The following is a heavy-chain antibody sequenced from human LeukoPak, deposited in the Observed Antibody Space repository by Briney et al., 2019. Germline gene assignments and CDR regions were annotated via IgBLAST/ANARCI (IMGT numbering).Heavy chain of an antibody. J-gene: IGHJ4*02. CDR1: GFTFSSYA. D-gene: IGHD2-2*01. CDR3: AKGQYQLLFVYLRGYYFDY. Sequence: PGGSLRLSCAASGFTFSSYAMSWVRQAPGNGLEWVSAISGSGGSTYYADSVKGRFTISRDNSKNTLYLQMYSLRAEDTAVYYCAKGQYQLLFVYLRGYYFDYWGQGTLVTVSS. CDR2: ISGSGGST. V-gene: IGHV3-23*01.